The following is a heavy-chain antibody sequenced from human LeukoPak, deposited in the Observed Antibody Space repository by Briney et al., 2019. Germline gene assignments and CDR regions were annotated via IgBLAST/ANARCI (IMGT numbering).Heavy chain of an antibody. D-gene: IGHD1-7*01. CDR2: IRQDGSEK. CDR3: AKNYRGLNYFDY. CDR1: GFTFSSYW. Sequence: GGSLRLSCAASGFTFSSYWMSWVRQAPGKGLEWVANIRQDGSEKYYVDSVKGRFTISRDNAKNSLYLQMNSLRAEDTAVYYCAKNYRGLNYFDYWGQGTLVTVSS. V-gene: IGHV3-7*03. J-gene: IGHJ4*02.